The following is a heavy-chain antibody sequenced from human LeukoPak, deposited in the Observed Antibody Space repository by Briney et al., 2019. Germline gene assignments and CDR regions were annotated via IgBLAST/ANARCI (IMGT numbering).Heavy chain of an antibody. V-gene: IGHV4-39*01. D-gene: IGHD5-12*01. CDR2: IYYSGRT. CDR3: ARLGAVDIVTTGWFYP. Sequence: PSETLSLTCTVSGGSITTSSYYWGWIRQPPGKGLEWIGSIYYSGRTFYNPSLKSRVTISVDTSKNQFSLKLSSVTAADTAIYYCARLGAVDIVTTGWFYPWGQGTLVTVSS. J-gene: IGHJ5*02. CDR1: GGSITTSSYY.